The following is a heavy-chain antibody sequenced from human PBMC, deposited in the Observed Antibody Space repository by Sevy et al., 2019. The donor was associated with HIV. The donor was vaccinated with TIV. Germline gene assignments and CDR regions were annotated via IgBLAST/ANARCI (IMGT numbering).Heavy chain of an antibody. CDR3: AKSISGRITIFGGRDY. V-gene: IGHV3-30*02. Sequence: GGSLRLSCAASGFTFSSYGMHWVRQAPGKGLEWVAFIRYDGSNKYYADSVKGRFTISRDNSKNTLYLQMNSLRAEDTAVYYCAKSISGRITIFGGRDYWGHGTLVTVSS. CDR2: IRYDGSNK. CDR1: GFTFSSYG. D-gene: IGHD3-3*01. J-gene: IGHJ4*01.